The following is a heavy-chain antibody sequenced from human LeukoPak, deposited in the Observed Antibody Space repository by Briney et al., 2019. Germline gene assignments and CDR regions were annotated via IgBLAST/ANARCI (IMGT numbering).Heavy chain of an antibody. V-gene: IGHV4-34*01. CDR2: INHSGST. D-gene: IGHD3-3*01. CDR1: GGSFSGYH. J-gene: IGHJ1*01. CDR3: ATTYYDFWSGYYPRYFQH. Sequence: SETLSLTCAVYGGSFSGYHWSWIRQAPGKGLEWIGEINHSGSTNYNPSLKSRVTISVDTSKNQFSLKLSSVTAADTAVYYCATTYYDFWSGYYPRYFQHWGQGTLVTVSS.